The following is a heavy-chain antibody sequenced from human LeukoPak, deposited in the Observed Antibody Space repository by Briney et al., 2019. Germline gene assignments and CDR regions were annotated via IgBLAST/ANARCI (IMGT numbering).Heavy chain of an antibody. CDR3: ARGPTSSSWYRDFDY. CDR2: INHSGST. Sequence: SETLSLTCAVYGGSFSGYYWSWIRQPPGKGLEWIGEINHSGSTNYNPSLKSRVTISVDTSKNQFSLKLSSVTAADTAVYYCARGPTSSSWYRDFDYWGQGTLVTVSS. CDR1: GGSFSGYY. D-gene: IGHD6-13*01. V-gene: IGHV4-34*01. J-gene: IGHJ4*02.